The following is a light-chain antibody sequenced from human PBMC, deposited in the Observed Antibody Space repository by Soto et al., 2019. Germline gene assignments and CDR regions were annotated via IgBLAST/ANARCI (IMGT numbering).Light chain of an antibody. V-gene: IGKV4-1*01. CDR1: RSLVHKTNYKNY. CDR3: QQFYGSPWT. CDR2: WAT. Sequence: DIVMTQSPDSLAVSLGERATINCRSSRSLVHKTNYKNYLAWYQQKPGQPPKVLIYWATTRESGVPDRFSGSGSGTDFTLTISGLQTEDVAVYYCQQFYGSPWTFGQGTKVDIK. J-gene: IGKJ1*01.